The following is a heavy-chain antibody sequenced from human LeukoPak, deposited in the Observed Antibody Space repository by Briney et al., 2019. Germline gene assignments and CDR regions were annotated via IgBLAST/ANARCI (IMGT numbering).Heavy chain of an antibody. CDR3: ALMFRGLWNGYRHFDY. V-gene: IGHV5-51*01. CDR2: IYPADSDT. CDR1: GYRFGNYW. J-gene: IGHJ4*02. Sequence: SGESLKISCKGSGYRFGNYWIGWVRQMPGRGLEWIGLIYPADSDTRYSPSFEGQVTMSADESTSTAYLHWSTLKASDSAIYYCALMFRGLWNGYRHFDYWGQGTLVTVSS. D-gene: IGHD1-1*01.